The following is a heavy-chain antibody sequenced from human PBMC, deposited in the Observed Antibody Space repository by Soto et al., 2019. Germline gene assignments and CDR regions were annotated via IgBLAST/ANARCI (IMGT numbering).Heavy chain of an antibody. V-gene: IGHV2-26*01. CDR2: IFSNDEK. Sequence: QVTLKESGPVLVKPTETLTLTCTVSGFSLSNARMGVSWIRQPPGKALEWLAHIFSNDEKSYSTALKSRLTIYKDTSKSQVVLTMTNMDPVDTATYYCARMGHYDFWSGYYFDYLGQGALVTVSS. CDR3: ARMGHYDFWSGYYFDY. CDR1: GFSLSNARMG. D-gene: IGHD3-3*01. J-gene: IGHJ4*02.